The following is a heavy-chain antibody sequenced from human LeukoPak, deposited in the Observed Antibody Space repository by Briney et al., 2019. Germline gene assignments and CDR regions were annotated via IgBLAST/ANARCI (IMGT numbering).Heavy chain of an antibody. CDR2: IYHSGST. J-gene: IGHJ4*02. CDR1: GGSISSSSYY. D-gene: IGHD3-22*01. Sequence: SETLSLTCIVSGGSISSSSYYWDWIRQPPGKGLEWIGSIYHSGSTYYNPSLKSRVTISIDTSKNQFSLKLSSVTAADTAVYYCARVNYDSSGYYFQLDYWGQGTLVTVSS. V-gene: IGHV4-39*07. CDR3: ARVNYDSSGYYFQLDY.